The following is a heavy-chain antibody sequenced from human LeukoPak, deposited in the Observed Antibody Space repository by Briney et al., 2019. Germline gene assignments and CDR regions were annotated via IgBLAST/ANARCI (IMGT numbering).Heavy chain of an antibody. CDR3: AKSIGGVVVVAADY. Sequence: GGSLRLSCAASGFTFSTYAMTWVRQAPGKGLEWVSVISGSGRTTYYADSVKGRFTLSRDNSKNTLHLQMNSLRAEDTAVYYCAKSIGGVVVVAADYWGQGTLVTVSS. D-gene: IGHD2-15*01. CDR2: ISGSGRTT. V-gene: IGHV3-23*01. CDR1: GFTFSTYA. J-gene: IGHJ4*02.